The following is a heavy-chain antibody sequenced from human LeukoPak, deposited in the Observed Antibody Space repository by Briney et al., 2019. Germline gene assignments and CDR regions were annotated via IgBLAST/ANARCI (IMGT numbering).Heavy chain of an antibody. CDR1: GYTFTSYG. CDR2: ISAYNGNT. J-gene: IGHJ4*02. CDR3: AREIYSSGWYPTVSYFDY. D-gene: IGHD6-19*01. V-gene: IGHV1-18*01. Sequence: ASVKVSCKASGYTFTSYGISWVRQAPGQGLEWMGWISAYNGNTNYAQKLQGRVTMTTDTSTSTAYMELRSLRSDDTAVYYCAREIYSSGWYPTVSYFDYWGQRTLVTVSS.